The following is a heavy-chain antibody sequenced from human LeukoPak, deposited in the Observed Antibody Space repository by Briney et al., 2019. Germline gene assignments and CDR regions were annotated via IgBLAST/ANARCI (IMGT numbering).Heavy chain of an antibody. CDR3: AKRLKWSYSYGYYFDY. Sequence: PGGSLRLSCAASGFTFSSYAMSWVRQAPGKGLEWVSAISGSGGSTYYADSVKGRFTISRDNSKNTLYLQMNSLRAEDTAVYYCAKRLKWSYSYGYYFDYWGQGTLVTVSS. CDR1: GFTFSSYA. D-gene: IGHD5-18*01. J-gene: IGHJ4*02. CDR2: ISGSGGST. V-gene: IGHV3-23*01.